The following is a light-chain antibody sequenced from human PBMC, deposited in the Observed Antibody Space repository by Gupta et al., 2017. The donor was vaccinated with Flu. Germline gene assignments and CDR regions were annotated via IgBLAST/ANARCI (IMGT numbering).Light chain of an antibody. CDR1: QSVSSSY. CDR3: QQDYSLET. J-gene: IGKJ1*01. Sequence: PGERVTLSCRASQSVSSSYLTWYQQKPGQAPRLIIHGASTSATSNPGRFSGSGAGTDFTLTSSRRQDEDCAVYYEQQDYSLETFGQGTKVEIK. CDR2: GAS. V-gene: IGKV3-7*04.